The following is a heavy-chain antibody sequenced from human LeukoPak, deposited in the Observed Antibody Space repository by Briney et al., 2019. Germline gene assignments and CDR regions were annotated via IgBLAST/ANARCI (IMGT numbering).Heavy chain of an antibody. Sequence: SETLSLTCAVYGVSFSGYYWSWIRQPPGKGLEWIGYIYYSGSTNYNPSLKSRVTISVDTSKNQFSLKLSSVTAADTAVYYCARDLGYSGYAYWFDPWGQGTLVTVSS. J-gene: IGHJ5*02. CDR2: IYYSGST. CDR3: ARDLGYSGYAYWFDP. V-gene: IGHV4-59*01. D-gene: IGHD5-12*01. CDR1: GVSFSGYY.